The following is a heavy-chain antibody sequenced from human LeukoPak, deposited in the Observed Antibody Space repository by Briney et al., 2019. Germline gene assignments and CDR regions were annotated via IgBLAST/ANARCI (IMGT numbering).Heavy chain of an antibody. D-gene: IGHD2-2*01. V-gene: IGHV4-59*01. CDR2: IYYSGST. CDR1: GGSISSYY. J-gene: IGHJ5*02. Sequence: SETLSLTCTVSGGSISSYYWSWIRQPPGKGLEWIGYIYYSGSTSYNPSLKSRVTISVDTSKNQFSLKLSSVTAADTAVYYCARDGRYCSSTSCPSWFDPWGQGTLVTVSS. CDR3: ARDGRYCSSTSCPSWFDP.